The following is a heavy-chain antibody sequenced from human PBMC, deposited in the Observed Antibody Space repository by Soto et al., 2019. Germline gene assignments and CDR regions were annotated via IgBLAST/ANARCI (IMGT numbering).Heavy chain of an antibody. CDR3: ARCIQGDYYYGMDV. CDR1: GYTFYSHS. J-gene: IGHJ6*02. Sequence: ASVKVSFKASGYTFYSHSISWVRQAPGQGLEWMGRINADLGNTQYAQKFRGRVTMTTDTSTTTVYMELTNLRSDDTAVYYCARCIQGDYYYGMDVWG. V-gene: IGHV1-18*01. D-gene: IGHD5-18*01. CDR2: INADLGNT.